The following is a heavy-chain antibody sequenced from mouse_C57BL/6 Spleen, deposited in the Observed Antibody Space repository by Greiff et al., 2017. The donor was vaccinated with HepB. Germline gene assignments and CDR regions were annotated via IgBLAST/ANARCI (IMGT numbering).Heavy chain of an antibody. J-gene: IGHJ4*01. D-gene: IGHD2-1*01. CDR2: IYPGDGDT. CDR3: ARWDYGNYDAMDY. V-gene: IGHV1-82*01. Sequence: VMLVESGPELVKPGASVKISCKASGYAFSSSWMNWVKQRPGKGLEWIGRIYPGDGDTNYNGKFKGKATLTADKSSSTAYMQLSSLTSEDSAVYFCARWDYGNYDAMDYWGQGTAVTVSS. CDR1: GYAFSSSW.